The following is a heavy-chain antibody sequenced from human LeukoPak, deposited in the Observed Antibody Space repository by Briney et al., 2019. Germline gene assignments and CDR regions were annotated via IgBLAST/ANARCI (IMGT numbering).Heavy chain of an antibody. CDR3: ARDTTLYYGSGSFSNWFDP. CDR1: GGSFSGYY. Sequence: SETLSLTCPVYGGSFSGYYWSWIRQPPGKGLEWIGEINHSGSTNYNPSLKSRVTISVDTSKNQFSLKLSSVTAADTAVYYCARDTTLYYGSGSFSNWFDPWGQGTLVTVSS. D-gene: IGHD3-10*01. CDR2: INHSGST. V-gene: IGHV4-34*01. J-gene: IGHJ5*02.